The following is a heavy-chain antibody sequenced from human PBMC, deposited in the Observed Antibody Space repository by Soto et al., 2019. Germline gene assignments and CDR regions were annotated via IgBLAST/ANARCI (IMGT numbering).Heavy chain of an antibody. CDR3: AKAYDFSSVDAGGHVHF. CDR1: GFTFSSQG. Sequence: GGSLRLSCAASGFTFSSQGMHWVRQAPGRGLEWVAAVSYDGNYKSYTESVKGRFTISRDNSMNTLFLQMSSLTTEDTAVYYCAKAYDFSSVDAGGHVHFCGQGTLVTVSS. CDR2: VSYDGNYK. J-gene: IGHJ4*02. V-gene: IGHV3-30*18. D-gene: IGHD3-3*01.